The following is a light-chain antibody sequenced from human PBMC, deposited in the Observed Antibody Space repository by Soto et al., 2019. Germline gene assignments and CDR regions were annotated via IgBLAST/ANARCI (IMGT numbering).Light chain of an antibody. Sequence: QSVLTQPASVSGSPVQSITISCTGTSSDVGAYKYVSWYQQHPGKAPKLMIYDVTNRPSGVSNRFSGSKSGNTASLTISGLQAEDEADYYCSSYSASNNNVFGTGTKVTVL. CDR1: SSDVGAYKY. V-gene: IGLV2-14*01. CDR2: DVT. J-gene: IGLJ1*01. CDR3: SSYSASNNNV.